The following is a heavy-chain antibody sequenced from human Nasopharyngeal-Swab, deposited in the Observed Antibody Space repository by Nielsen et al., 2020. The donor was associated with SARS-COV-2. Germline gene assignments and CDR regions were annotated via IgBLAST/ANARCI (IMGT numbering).Heavy chain of an antibody. CDR3: AKDISSGWKPAYYFDY. J-gene: IGHJ4*02. V-gene: IGHV3-7*03. CDR2: IKQDGSEE. Sequence: GGSLRLSCAGSGFSFVNYWMSWVRQAPGKGLEWMANIKQDGSEEYYVDSVKGRFTISRDNAKNSLYLQMNSLRAEDTALYYCAKDISSGWKPAYYFDYWGQGTLVTVSS. D-gene: IGHD6-19*01. CDR1: GFSFVNYW.